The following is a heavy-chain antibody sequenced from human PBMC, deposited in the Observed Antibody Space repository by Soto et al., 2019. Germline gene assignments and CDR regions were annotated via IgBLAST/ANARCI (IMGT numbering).Heavy chain of an antibody. CDR3: ARTWLAGGTPADAFDI. CDR2: IFHTGGT. Sequence: SETLSLTCAVSASSISSAYFWGWIRQPPGKGLEWIATIFHTGGTYYNPSLKSRVTISVDTYNNQFSLRLNSVTAADTAIYFCARTWLAGGTPADAFDIWGQGTMVTVSS. D-gene: IGHD2-15*01. CDR1: ASSISSAYF. J-gene: IGHJ3*02. V-gene: IGHV4-38-2*01.